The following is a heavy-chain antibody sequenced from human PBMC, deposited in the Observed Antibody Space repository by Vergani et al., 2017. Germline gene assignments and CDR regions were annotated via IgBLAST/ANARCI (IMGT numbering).Heavy chain of an antibody. J-gene: IGHJ5*02. D-gene: IGHD6-13*01. Sequence: QVQLQESGPGLVKPSETLSLTCTVSGGSISSYYWSWIRQPPGKGLEWIGYIYYSGSTNYNPSLKSRVTISVDTSKNQFSLKLSSVTAADTAVYYCARSPQQLPGSGWFDPWGQGTLVTVSS. CDR2: IYYSGST. V-gene: IGHV4-59*08. CDR3: ARSPQQLPGSGWFDP. CDR1: GGSISSYY.